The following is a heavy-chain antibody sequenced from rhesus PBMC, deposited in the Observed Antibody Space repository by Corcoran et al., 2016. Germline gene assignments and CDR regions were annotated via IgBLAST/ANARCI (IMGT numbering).Heavy chain of an antibody. CDR1: GYTFTDYY. CDR2: VDPEDGVE. Sequence: EVQLVQSGAEVKKPGASVKISCKASGYTFTDYYLHWVRQAPGKGLEWMGRVDPEDGVEIHAAKLQDRVTVTADASKDPAYMELSSLRSEDTAVYYCARGGPDYGSNYGLDSWGQGVVVTVSS. V-gene: IGHV1-111*02. J-gene: IGHJ6*01. CDR3: ARGGPDYGSNYGLDS. D-gene: IGHD4-4*01.